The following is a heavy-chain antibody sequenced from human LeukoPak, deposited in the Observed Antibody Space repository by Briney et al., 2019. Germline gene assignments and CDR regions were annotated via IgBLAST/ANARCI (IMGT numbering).Heavy chain of an antibody. CDR3: SYYYDSSGYSNFDY. Sequence: SGPTLVNPTQTLTLTCTFSGFSLSTSGVGVGWIRQPPGKALEWLALIYWDDDKRYSPSLESRLTITKDTSKNQVVLTMTNMDPVDTATYYCSYYYDSSGYSNFDYWGQGTLVTVSS. D-gene: IGHD3-22*01. CDR1: GFSLSTSGVG. J-gene: IGHJ4*02. V-gene: IGHV2-5*02. CDR2: IYWDDDK.